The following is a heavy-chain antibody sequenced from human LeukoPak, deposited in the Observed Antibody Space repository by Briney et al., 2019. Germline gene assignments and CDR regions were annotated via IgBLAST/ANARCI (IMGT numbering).Heavy chain of an antibody. Sequence: PGGSLRLSCAASGLTVSSNYMSWVRLAPGKGLEWVSVIYSGGSTYYADSVKGRFTISRDNSKNTLYLQMNSLRAEDTAVYYCARAGRDGYNYADYWGQGTLVTVSS. CDR2: IYSGGST. CDR1: GLTVSSNY. V-gene: IGHV3-53*01. J-gene: IGHJ4*02. CDR3: ARAGRDGYNYADY. D-gene: IGHD5-24*01.